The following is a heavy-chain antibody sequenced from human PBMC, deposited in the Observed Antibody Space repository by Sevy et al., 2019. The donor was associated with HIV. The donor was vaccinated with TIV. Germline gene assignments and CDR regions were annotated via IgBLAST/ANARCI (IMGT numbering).Heavy chain of an antibody. J-gene: IGHJ6*03. D-gene: IGHD3-10*01. V-gene: IGHV4-4*07. Sequence: SETLSLTCTVSGASISNYDWSWIRQSAGKGLEWIGRIHTRGDTHYNPSLKSRVTMSLDTSQKRLYLKLTSVTAADTAVYYCARDFLVRGVFITYYYHHYMDVWGKGTTVTVSS. CDR3: ARDFLVRGVFITYYYHHYMDV. CDR2: IHTRGDT. CDR1: GASISNYD.